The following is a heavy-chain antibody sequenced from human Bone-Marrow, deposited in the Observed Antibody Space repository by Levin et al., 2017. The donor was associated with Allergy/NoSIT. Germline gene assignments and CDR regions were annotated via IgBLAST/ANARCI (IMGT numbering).Heavy chain of an antibody. Sequence: PGGSLRLSCAASGFTFSSYGMHWVRQAPGKGLEWVAVIWYDGSNKYYADSVKGRFTISRDNSKNTLYLQLNSLRAEDTAVYYCARDVWTLWFREFLNPEPHAFDIWGQGTMVTVSS. J-gene: IGHJ3*02. CDR3: ARDVWTLWFREFLNPEPHAFDI. D-gene: IGHD3-10*01. V-gene: IGHV3-33*01. CDR1: GFTFSSYG. CDR2: IWYDGSNK.